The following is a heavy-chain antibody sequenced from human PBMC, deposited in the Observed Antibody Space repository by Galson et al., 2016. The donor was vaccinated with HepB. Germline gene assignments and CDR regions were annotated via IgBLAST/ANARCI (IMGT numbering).Heavy chain of an antibody. CDR1: GFTFSSYT. J-gene: IGHJ4*02. D-gene: IGHD5/OR15-5a*01. CDR3: VKGVSGPD. V-gene: IGHV3-21*01. Sequence: SLRLSCAVSGFTFSSYTMNWVRQAPGKGLEWVSSISSRSTYIYYADSVKGRFTISRDNSKNSLYLQMSSLRPEDTAVYYCVKGVSGPDWGQGTLVTVSS. CDR2: ISSRSTYI.